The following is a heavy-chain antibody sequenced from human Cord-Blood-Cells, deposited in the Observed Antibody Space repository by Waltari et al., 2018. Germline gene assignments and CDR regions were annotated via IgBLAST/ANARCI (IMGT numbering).Heavy chain of an antibody. CDR2: ISSSSSYI. V-gene: IGHV3-21*01. CDR1: GFTFSSYS. J-gene: IGHJ4*02. Sequence: EVQLVESGGGLVKPGGSLRLSCAASGFTFSSYSMNWVRQHPGKGLEWVSSISSSSSYIYYADSVKGRFTISRDNAKNSLYLQMNSLRAEDTAVYYCARDAEYCSSTSCYFDYWGQGTLVTVSS. CDR3: ARDAEYCSSTSCYFDY. D-gene: IGHD2-2*01.